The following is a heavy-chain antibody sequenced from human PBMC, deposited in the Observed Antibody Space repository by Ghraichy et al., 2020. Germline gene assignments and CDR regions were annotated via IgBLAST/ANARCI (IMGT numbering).Heavy chain of an antibody. CDR3: AKDGLPYSGTYFSLNWFDR. D-gene: IGHD1-26*01. Sequence: GGSLRLSCAASGFTFSSYSINWVRQAPGKGLKCVSGISGSGVTTYYADSVKGRFTISRDNSRNTLYLQMNSLRAEDTAVYYCAKDGLPYSGTYFSLNWFDRWGQGTLVTVSS. V-gene: IGHV3-23*01. CDR1: GFTFSSYS. J-gene: IGHJ5*02. CDR2: ISGSGVTT.